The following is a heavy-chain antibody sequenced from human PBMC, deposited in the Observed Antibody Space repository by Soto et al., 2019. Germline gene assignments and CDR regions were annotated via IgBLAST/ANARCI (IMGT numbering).Heavy chain of an antibody. D-gene: IGHD3-22*01. Sequence: ASVKVSCKGSGCTFSRSAVQWVGQARVRGLEWIGWIVAASGKTDYSQIFQERVTITRDMSTSTACMELSSLSSEEPAVYYCAATLDSGSYDFGGYHSWGQGTLVTLSS. J-gene: IGHJ4*02. CDR3: AATLDSGSYDFGGYHS. V-gene: IGHV1-58*01. CDR2: IVAASGKT. CDR1: GCTFSRSA.